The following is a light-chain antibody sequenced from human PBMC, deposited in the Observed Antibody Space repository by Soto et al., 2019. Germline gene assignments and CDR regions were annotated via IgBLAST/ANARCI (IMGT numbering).Light chain of an antibody. CDR3: QKSYSTPSIT. Sequence: DIQMTQSPSSLSASVRDRVTITCRASQSISSYLNWYQQKPGKAPKLLIYAASSLQSGVPSRFSGSGSGTDFTLTISSLQPEDFATYYCQKSYSTPSITVGQGTRLEIK. J-gene: IGKJ5*01. CDR1: QSISSY. V-gene: IGKV1-39*01. CDR2: AAS.